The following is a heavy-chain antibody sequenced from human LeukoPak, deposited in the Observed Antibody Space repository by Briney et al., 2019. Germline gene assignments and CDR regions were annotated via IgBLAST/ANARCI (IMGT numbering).Heavy chain of an antibody. D-gene: IGHD2-2*01. Sequence: SETLSLTCAVYGGSFSGYYWSWIRQPPGKGLEWIGEISHSGSTNYNPSLKSRVTISVDTSKNQFSLKLSSVTAADTAVYYCARVRIVVVPAAMRYPYYYGMAVWGQGTTVTVSS. CDR3: ARVRIVVVPAAMRYPYYYGMAV. V-gene: IGHV4-34*01. J-gene: IGHJ6*02. CDR1: GGSFSGYY. CDR2: ISHSGST.